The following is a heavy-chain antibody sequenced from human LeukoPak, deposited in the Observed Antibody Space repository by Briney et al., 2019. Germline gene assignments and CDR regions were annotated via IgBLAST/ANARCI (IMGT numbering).Heavy chain of an antibody. CDR2: ISAYKGKT. V-gene: IGHV1-18*01. Sequence: GASVKVSCKASGYTFTSYAFSWVRQAPGQGLEWMGWISAYKGKTNYAQKLQGRVTMTTDTSTSTAYMELRSLRSDDTAVYYCARYNSGWYVAFDIWGQGTMVTVSS. J-gene: IGHJ3*02. CDR3: ARYNSGWYVAFDI. D-gene: IGHD6-19*01. CDR1: GYTFTSYA.